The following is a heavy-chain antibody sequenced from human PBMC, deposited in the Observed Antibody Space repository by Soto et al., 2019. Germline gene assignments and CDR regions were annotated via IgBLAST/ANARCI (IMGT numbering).Heavy chain of an antibody. J-gene: IGHJ4*02. CDR1: GFTFGDYA. Sequence: GGSLRLSCTACGFTFGDYAMSWFRQDPGKGLEWVGFIRSKAYGGTTEYAASVKGRFTISRDDSKSIAYLQMNSLKTEDTAVYYCTRGTIAAAGPLFDYWGQGTLVTVSS. CDR2: IRSKAYGGTT. D-gene: IGHD6-13*01. V-gene: IGHV3-49*03. CDR3: TRGTIAAAGPLFDY.